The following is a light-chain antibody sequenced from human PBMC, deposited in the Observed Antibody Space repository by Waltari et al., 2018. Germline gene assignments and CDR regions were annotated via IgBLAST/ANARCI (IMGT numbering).Light chain of an antibody. Sequence: SSGLTQDPAVSVALGQTVSITCQGDSLRTYYASWYQQKPGQAPVLVISGNNKWPSGIPNRCSAASSGSTASLTNTGAQAEDEADYDCNSRDSSGNQLLFGGGTKLTVL. V-gene: IGLV3-19*01. J-gene: IGLJ2*01. CDR2: GNN. CDR3: NSRDSSGNQLL. CDR1: SLRTYY.